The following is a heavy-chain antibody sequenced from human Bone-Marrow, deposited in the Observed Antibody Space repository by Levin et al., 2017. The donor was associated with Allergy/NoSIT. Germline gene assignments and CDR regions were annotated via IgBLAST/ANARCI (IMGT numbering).Heavy chain of an antibody. Sequence: PGGSLRLSCAASGFTVSNTYMSWVRQAPGKGLEWVAVIWYSGSRQYYGESVKGRFTISRDSSKNTLFLQMNNLTVEDTAVYFCARDIGYEATFYGLDVWGQGTTVTVSS. CDR3: ARDIGYEATFYGLDV. CDR2: IWYSGSRQ. CDR1: GFTVSNTY. V-gene: IGHV3-33*08. J-gene: IGHJ6*02. D-gene: IGHD5-12*01.